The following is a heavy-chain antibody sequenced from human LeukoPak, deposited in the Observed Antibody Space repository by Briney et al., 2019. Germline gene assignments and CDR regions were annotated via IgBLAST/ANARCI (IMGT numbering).Heavy chain of an antibody. V-gene: IGHV3-23*01. J-gene: IGHJ6*02. CDR2: ISGSGGST. CDR3: AKVAYYGSWSYDMEV. Sequence: GGSLRLSCAASGFTISSYAMSWVRQAAGKGLEWVSAISGSGGSTYYADSVKGRFTISRDNSKNTLYLQMNSLRAGDTAVYYCAKVAYYGSWSYDMEVWGQGTTVTVSS. D-gene: IGHD3-10*01. CDR1: GFTISSYA.